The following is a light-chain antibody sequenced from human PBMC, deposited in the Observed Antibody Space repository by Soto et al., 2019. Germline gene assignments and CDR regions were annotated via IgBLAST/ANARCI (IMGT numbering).Light chain of an antibody. V-gene: IGKV3-15*01. CDR1: QSVSSN. J-gene: IGKJ2*01. CDR2: GAS. CDR3: QQYNNWPTT. Sequence: EIVMTQSPATLSVSPGERATLSCRASQSVSSNLAWYQQKPGQAPRLLIYGASTRATGIPARFSGSGSGTEFNLTISSLQSEDFAVYYCQQYNNWPTTFGQGTKLEIK.